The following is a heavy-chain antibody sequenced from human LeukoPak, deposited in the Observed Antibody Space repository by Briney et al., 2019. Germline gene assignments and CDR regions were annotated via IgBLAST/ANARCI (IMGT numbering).Heavy chain of an antibody. CDR3: ARVSRPIAAAKFDY. CDR2: IYYSGST. J-gene: IGHJ4*02. V-gene: IGHV4-59*01. D-gene: IGHD6-13*01. Sequence: PPETLPLTCTVSGGSISSYYWSWIRQPPGKGLECIGYIYYSGSTNYNPSLKSRVTISVDTSKNQFSLKLSSVTAADTAVYYCARVSRPIAAAKFDYWGQGTLVTVSS. CDR1: GGSISSYY.